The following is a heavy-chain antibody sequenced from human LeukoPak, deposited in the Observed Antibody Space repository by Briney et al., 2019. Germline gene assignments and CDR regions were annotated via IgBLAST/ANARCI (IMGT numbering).Heavy chain of an antibody. J-gene: IGHJ4*02. CDR2: INHSETTTT. D-gene: IGHD6-13*01. CDR3: ARRRVGAAGMGHSL. V-gene: IGHV4-34*01. Sequence: SETLSLTCGVYGGAFSDYYWSWIRQPPGKGLEWIGEINHSETTTTNYNPSLKSRVTISVDTSKNQFSLRLSSVTDADTAVYYCARRRVGAAGMGHSLWGQGTLVTVSS. CDR1: GGAFSDYY.